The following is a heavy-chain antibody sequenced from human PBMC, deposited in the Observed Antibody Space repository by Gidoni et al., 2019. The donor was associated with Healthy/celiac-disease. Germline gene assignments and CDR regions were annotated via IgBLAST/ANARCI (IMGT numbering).Heavy chain of an antibody. CDR1: GGSISSYH. D-gene: IGHD3-10*01. CDR2: IYTSGST. CDR3: ARDKWFGDRRGYYYGMDV. Sequence: QVQLQESGPGLVKPSETLSLTCTVSGGSISSYHWSWIRQPAGTGLEWIGSIYTSGSTNYNPSLKSRVTMSVDTSKNQFSLKLSSVTAADTAVYYCARDKWFGDRRGYYYGMDVWGQGTTVTVSS. V-gene: IGHV4-4*07. J-gene: IGHJ6*02.